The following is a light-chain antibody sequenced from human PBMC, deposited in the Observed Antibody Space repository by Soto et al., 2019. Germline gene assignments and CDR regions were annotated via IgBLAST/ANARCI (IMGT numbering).Light chain of an antibody. J-gene: IGKJ4*01. CDR3: QQYASSPLT. CDR1: QSVSSSY. Sequence: EIELTQSPGTLPLSPGERATLSCRASQSVSSSYLAWYQQKPGQAPRLLIYDASSRATGIPDRFSGSGSGTDVTLTISRLQPEDFAVYYCQQYASSPLTFGGGTNVELK. V-gene: IGKV3-20*01. CDR2: DAS.